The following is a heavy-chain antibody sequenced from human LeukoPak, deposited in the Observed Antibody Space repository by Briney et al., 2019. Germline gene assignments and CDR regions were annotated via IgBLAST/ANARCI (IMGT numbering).Heavy chain of an antibody. V-gene: IGHV3-30-3*01. CDR3: AREAATSFDY. Sequence: PGRSLRLSCAASGFTFSSCAMHWVRQAPGKGLEWVAVISYDGSNKYYADSVKGRFTISRDNSKNTLYLQMNSLRAEDTAVYYCAREAATSFDYWGQGTLVTVSS. D-gene: IGHD2-15*01. J-gene: IGHJ4*02. CDR1: GFTFSSCA. CDR2: ISYDGSNK.